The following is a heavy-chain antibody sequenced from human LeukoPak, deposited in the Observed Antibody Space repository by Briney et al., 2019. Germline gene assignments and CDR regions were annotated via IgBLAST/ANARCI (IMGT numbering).Heavy chain of an antibody. Sequence: PSETLSLTCAVSGGSISSGGYSWSWIRQPPGKGLEWIGYIYHSGSTYHNPSLKSRVTISVDRSKNQFSLKLSSVTAADTAVYYCARSPLWLRGLDYWGQGTLVTVSS. D-gene: IGHD5-18*01. CDR1: GGSISSGGYS. V-gene: IGHV4-30-2*01. CDR3: ARSPLWLRGLDY. J-gene: IGHJ4*02. CDR2: IYHSGST.